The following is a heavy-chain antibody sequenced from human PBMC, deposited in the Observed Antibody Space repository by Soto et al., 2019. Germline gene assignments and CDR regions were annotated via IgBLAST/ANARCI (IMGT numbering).Heavy chain of an antibody. D-gene: IGHD6-13*01. CDR2: ISYSGYT. V-gene: IGHV4-31*03. CDR3: ARIYSINWSGYFDS. J-gene: IGHJ4*02. Sequence: QVQLQESGPGLVKPSQTLSLTCTVSGGSISSGGYYCSWIRQHPGKGLEWIGYISYSGYTYFNPSIKSRVTISIDPPKNQFSLKLSSVTAADTAIYYWARIYSINWSGYFDSWGQGTLVTVSS. CDR1: GGSISSGGYY.